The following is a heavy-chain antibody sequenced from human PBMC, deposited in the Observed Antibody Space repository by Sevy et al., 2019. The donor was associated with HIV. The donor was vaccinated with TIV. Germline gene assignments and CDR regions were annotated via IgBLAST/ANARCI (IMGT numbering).Heavy chain of an antibody. CDR3: ARDTNEYGDYRLSYYFDY. V-gene: IGHV3-33*01. J-gene: IGHJ4*02. CDR2: IYYDGNNK. CDR1: GFTFNYYG. D-gene: IGHD4-17*01. Sequence: GGSLRLSCAASGFTFNYYGMHWVRQAPIKGLEWVASIYYDGNNKYYAYSVKGRFTISRDEAKNTLYLQMNSLRAEDTAVYYCARDTNEYGDYRLSYYFDYWGQGALVTVSS.